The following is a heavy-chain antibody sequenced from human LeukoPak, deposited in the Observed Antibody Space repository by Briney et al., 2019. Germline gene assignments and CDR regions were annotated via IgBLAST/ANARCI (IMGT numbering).Heavy chain of an antibody. V-gene: IGHV4-34*01. CDR3: ARAPGTVAIDY. Sequence: KASETLSLTCAVYGESFSGYFWTWIRQPPGKGLEWIGEINHSGIINYNPFLKSRVTISVDTSKNQFSLKVTSLTAADTAVYYCARAPGTVAIDYGGQGTLVTVPS. J-gene: IGHJ4*02. CDR1: GESFSGYF. CDR2: INHSGII. D-gene: IGHD5-12*01.